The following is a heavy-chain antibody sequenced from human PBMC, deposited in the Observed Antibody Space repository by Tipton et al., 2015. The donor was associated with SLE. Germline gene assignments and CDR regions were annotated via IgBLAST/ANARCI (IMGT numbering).Heavy chain of an antibody. D-gene: IGHD3-22*01. CDR2: IYYSGST. Sequence: TLSLTCTVSGGSISSSSYYWGWIRQPPGKGLEWIGSIYYSGSTYYNPSLKSRVTISVDTSKNQFSLKLSPVTAADTAVYYCARTLIDSSGYYYGDAFDVWGQGTMVTVSS. J-gene: IGHJ3*01. CDR3: ARTLIDSSGYYYGDAFDV. CDR1: GGSISSSSYY. V-gene: IGHV4-39*01.